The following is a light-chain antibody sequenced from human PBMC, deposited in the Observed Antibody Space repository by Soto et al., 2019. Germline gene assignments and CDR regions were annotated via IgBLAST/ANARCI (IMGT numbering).Light chain of an antibody. CDR2: DAS. J-gene: IGKJ3*01. Sequence: EIVLTQSRATLSLSPGERATLSCRASQSVSSYLAWYQQKPGQAPRLLIYDASNRATGIPARFSGSGSGTDFTLTISSLEPEDFAVYYCQQRSNWVTFGPGTKVDIK. CDR3: QQRSNWVT. CDR1: QSVSSY. V-gene: IGKV3-11*01.